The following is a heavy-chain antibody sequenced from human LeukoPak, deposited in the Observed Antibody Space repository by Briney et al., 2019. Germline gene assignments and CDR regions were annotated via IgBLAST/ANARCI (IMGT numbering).Heavy chain of an antibody. J-gene: IGHJ6*04. Sequence: GGSLRLSCAVSGFTFSSYTMNWVRQAPGKGLEWISYISASGTLTHYADSVEGRFTISRDNAKNSLYLQMNSLRAEDTAVYYCARDGTPIHSSGWVYMDVWGKGTTVTISS. CDR3: ARDGTPIHSSGWVYMDV. CDR1: GFTFSSYT. D-gene: IGHD6-25*01. V-gene: IGHV3-48*03. CDR2: ISASGTLT.